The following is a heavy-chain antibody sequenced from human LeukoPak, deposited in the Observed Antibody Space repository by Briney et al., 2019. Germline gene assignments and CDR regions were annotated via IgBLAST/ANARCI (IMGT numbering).Heavy chain of an antibody. CDR2: ISYDGSNK. CDR1: GFTFSSYA. CDR3: AESGYSSGWYPNY. D-gene: IGHD6-13*01. Sequence: GRSLRLSCAASGFTFSSYAMHWVRQAPGKGLEWVAVISYDGSNKYYADSAKGRFTISRDNSKNTLYLQMNSLRAEDTAVYYCAESGYSSGWYPNYWGQGTLVTVSS. J-gene: IGHJ4*02. V-gene: IGHV3-30-3*01.